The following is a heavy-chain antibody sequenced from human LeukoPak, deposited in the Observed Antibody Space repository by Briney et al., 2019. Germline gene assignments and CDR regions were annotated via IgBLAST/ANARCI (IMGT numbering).Heavy chain of an antibody. V-gene: IGHV4-39*01. Sequence: SETLSLTCTVSGGSISSDFNYWGWIRQPPGKGLEWIGSRYSSGRTYYIPSLKSRVTISVDTSKNQFSLKLSSVTAADTAVYFCARYYGSGRDSDHWGQGTLVTVSS. CDR3: ARYYGSGRDSDH. CDR2: RYSSGRT. D-gene: IGHD3-10*01. CDR1: GGSISSDFNY. J-gene: IGHJ5*02.